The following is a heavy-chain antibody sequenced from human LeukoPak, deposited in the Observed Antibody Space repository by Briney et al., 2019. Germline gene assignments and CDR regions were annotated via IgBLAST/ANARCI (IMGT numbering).Heavy chain of an antibody. D-gene: IGHD3-16*01. CDR2: IIPIFGTA. CDR3: ARAGGSLAFFDY. Sequence: SVKVSCKASGYTFTSYGISWVRQAPGQGLEWMGGIIPIFGTANYAQKFQGRVTITADESTSTAYMELSSLRSEDTAVYYCARAGGSLAFFDYWGQGTLVTVSS. CDR1: GYTFTSYG. V-gene: IGHV1-69*13. J-gene: IGHJ4*02.